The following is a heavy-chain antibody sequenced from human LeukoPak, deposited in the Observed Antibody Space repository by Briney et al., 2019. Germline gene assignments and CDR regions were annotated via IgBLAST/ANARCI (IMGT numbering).Heavy chain of an antibody. CDR2: IYYSGST. CDR1: GGSISSSSYY. V-gene: IGHV4-39*07. D-gene: IGHD6-6*01. CDR3: ARDLYSSSSAYFDY. Sequence: PSETLSLTCTVSGGSISSSSYYWGWLRQPPGKGLEWIGSIYYSGSTYYNPFLKSRVTISVDTSKNQFSLQLSSVTAADTAVYYCARDLYSSSSAYFDYWGQGTLVTVSS. J-gene: IGHJ4*02.